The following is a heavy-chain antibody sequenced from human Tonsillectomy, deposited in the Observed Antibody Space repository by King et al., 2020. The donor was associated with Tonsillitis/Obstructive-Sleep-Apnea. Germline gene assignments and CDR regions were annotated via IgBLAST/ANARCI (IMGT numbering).Heavy chain of an antibody. CDR3: ARAEWPQGFDP. Sequence: VQLQQWGAGLLKPSETLSLTCAVYGGSFSGYYWSWIRQPPGKGLEWIGEINHSGSTNYNPSLKSRVTMSVETSKNQFSLKLSSVTAADTAVYYCARAEWPQGFDPWGQGTLVTVSS. J-gene: IGHJ5*02. CDR2: INHSGST. V-gene: IGHV4-34*01. D-gene: IGHD3-3*01. CDR1: GGSFSGYY.